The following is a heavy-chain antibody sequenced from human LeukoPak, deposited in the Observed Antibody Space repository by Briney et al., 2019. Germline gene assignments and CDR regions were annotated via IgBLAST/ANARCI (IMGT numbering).Heavy chain of an antibody. D-gene: IGHD2-15*01. CDR1: GYTFTGYY. Sequence: ASVKVSCKASGYTFTGYYMHWVRQAPGQGLEWMGWINPNSGGTNYAQKFQGRVTMTRDTSISTAYMELSRLRSDDTAGYYCARDRVGCSGGSCYRNDAFDIWGQGTMVTVSS. V-gene: IGHV1-2*02. CDR3: ARDRVGCSGGSCYRNDAFDI. J-gene: IGHJ3*02. CDR2: INPNSGGT.